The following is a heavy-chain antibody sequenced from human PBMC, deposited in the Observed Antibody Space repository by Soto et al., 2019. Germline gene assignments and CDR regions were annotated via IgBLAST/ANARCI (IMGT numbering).Heavy chain of an antibody. CDR3: AIGGYCISTSCYGYYYYGMDV. V-gene: IGHV4-59*08. D-gene: IGHD2-2*01. Sequence: PSETLSLTCTVSGGSIISYYWSWIRQPPGKRLEWIGSIYYSGSSNYNPSLKSRVTISVDTSKNQFSLKLSSVTAADTAVYYCAIGGYCISTSCYGYYYYGMDVWGQGTTVTVSS. CDR2: IYYSGSS. J-gene: IGHJ6*02. CDR1: GGSIISYY.